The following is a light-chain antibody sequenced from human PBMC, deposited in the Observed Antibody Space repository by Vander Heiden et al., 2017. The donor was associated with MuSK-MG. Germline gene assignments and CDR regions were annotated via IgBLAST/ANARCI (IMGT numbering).Light chain of an antibody. J-gene: IGLJ2*01. CDR1: SSDVGSYNL. CDR2: EGS. CDR3: CSYAGSSMV. V-gene: IGLV2-23*01. Sequence: QSALTQPASVSGSPGQSITISCTGTSSDVGSYNLVSWYQQHPGKAPKLIIYEGSKRPSGVSNRFSGSKSGTTASLTISGLQAEDDAYYYCCSYAGSSMVFGGGTKLTVL.